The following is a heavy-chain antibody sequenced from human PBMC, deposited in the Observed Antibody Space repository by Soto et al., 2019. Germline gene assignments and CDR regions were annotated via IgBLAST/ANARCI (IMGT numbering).Heavy chain of an antibody. J-gene: IGHJ4*02. CDR1: GGTFSTYA. CDR3: VQGCDYLLVT. D-gene: IGHD4-17*01. V-gene: IGHV1-69*06. CDR2: IIPMSGRT. Sequence: QIQLVQSGAEVKKPGSSVKVSCKASGGTFSTYAISWVRQAPGQGLEWMGGIIPMSGRTTYAQKFQDRVTITAGKSATTADTAPSSLCCDNTAVYYCVQGCDYLLVTWCRETRVTVSS.